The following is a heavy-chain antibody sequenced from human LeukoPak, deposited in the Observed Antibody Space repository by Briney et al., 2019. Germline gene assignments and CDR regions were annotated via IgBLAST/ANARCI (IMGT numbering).Heavy chain of an antibody. Sequence: ASVKVSCKASGYTFTGYYMHWVRQAPGQGLEWMGWINPNSGGTNYAQKFQGRVTMTRDTSISTAYMELSRLRSDDTAVHYCARDGWYSSGWADYWGQGTLVTVSS. D-gene: IGHD6-19*01. CDR1: GYTFTGYY. J-gene: IGHJ4*02. V-gene: IGHV1-2*02. CDR3: ARDGWYSSGWADY. CDR2: INPNSGGT.